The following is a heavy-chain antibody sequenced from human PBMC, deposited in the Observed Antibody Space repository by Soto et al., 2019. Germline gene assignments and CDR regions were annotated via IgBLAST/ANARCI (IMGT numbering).Heavy chain of an antibody. CDR3: ARDRRQGAFEI. CDR2: IYTTGTT. J-gene: IGHJ3*02. D-gene: IGHD6-25*01. V-gene: IGHV3-66*01. CDR1: GLTVSSNY. Sequence: EVQLVESGGGLVQPGGSLGLSCAASGLTVSSNYISWVRQAPGKGLEWVSFIYTTGTTYYAEAVKGRFTISRDNSKNTLYLQMNSLRAEDTAMYYCARDRRQGAFEIWGQGTMVTVSS.